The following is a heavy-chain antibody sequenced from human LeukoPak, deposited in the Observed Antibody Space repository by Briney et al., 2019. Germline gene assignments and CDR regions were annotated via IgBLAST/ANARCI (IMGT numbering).Heavy chain of an antibody. J-gene: IGHJ4*02. V-gene: IGHV3-21*01. D-gene: IGHD5-12*01. CDR3: ARNLYSGYDRPNDY. CDR1: GFTFSSYS. CDR2: ISSSSSYI. Sequence: GGSLRLSCAASGFTFSSYSMNWVRQAPGKGLEWVSSISSSSSYIYYADSVKGRFTISRDNAKNSLYLQMNSLRAEDTAVYYCARNLYSGYDRPNDYWGQGTLVTVS.